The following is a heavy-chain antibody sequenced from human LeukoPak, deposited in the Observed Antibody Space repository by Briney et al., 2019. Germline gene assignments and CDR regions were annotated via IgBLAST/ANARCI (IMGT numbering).Heavy chain of an antibody. V-gene: IGHV4-34*01. Sequence: PSETLSLTCAVYGGSFSGYYWSWIRQPPGKGLEWIGEINHSGSTNYNPSLKSRVTISVDTSKNQFSLKLSSVTAADTAVYYCARVGALRYFDWLGFDYWGQGTLVTVSS. J-gene: IGHJ4*02. CDR3: ARVGALRYFDWLGFDY. CDR1: GGSFSGYY. D-gene: IGHD3-9*01. CDR2: INHSGST.